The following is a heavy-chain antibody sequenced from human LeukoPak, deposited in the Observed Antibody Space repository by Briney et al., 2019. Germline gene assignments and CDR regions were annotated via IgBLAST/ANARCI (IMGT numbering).Heavy chain of an antibody. CDR2: ISSSSTI. CDR3: ARDGRGRVGNTPGNY. V-gene: IGHV3-48*01. CDR1: GFTFSSYS. J-gene: IGHJ4*02. Sequence: TGGSLRLSCAASGFTFSSYSMNWVRQAPGKGLEWVSYISSSSTIYYADSVKGRFTISRDNAKNSLYLQMNSLRAEDTAVYYCARDGRGRVGNTPGNYWGQGTLVTVSS. D-gene: IGHD1-26*01.